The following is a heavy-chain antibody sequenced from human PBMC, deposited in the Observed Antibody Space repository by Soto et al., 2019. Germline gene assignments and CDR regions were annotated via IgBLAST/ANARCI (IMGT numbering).Heavy chain of an antibody. CDR2: IGTAGDT. CDR1: GFTFSSYD. V-gene: IGHV3-13*01. J-gene: IGHJ6*02. Sequence: PGGSLRLSCAASGFTFSSYDMHWVRQATGKGLEWVSAIGTAGDTYYPGSVKGRFTISRENAKNSLYLQMNSLGAEDTAVYWCARGIRNYYGVDVWGQGTTVTVSS. CDR3: ARGIRNYYGVDV.